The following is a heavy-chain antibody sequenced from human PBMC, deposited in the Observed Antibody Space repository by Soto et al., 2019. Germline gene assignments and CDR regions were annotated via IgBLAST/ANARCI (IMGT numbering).Heavy chain of an antibody. J-gene: IGHJ4*02. CDR3: ARDVARGGNFDY. V-gene: IGHV4-31*03. CDR1: GGSISSGGYY. Sequence: QVQLQESGPGLVKPSQTLSLTCTVSGGSISSGGYYWSWIRQHPGKGLEWIGYIYYSGSTYYNPSLKGRVTISVDTSKNQFSLKLSSVTAADTAVYYLARDVARGGNFDYWGQGTLVTVSS. CDR2: IYYSGST. D-gene: IGHD3-16*01.